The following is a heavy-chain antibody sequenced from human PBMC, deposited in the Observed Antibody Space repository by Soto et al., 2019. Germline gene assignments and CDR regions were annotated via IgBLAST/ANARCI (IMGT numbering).Heavy chain of an antibody. J-gene: IGHJ5*02. Sequence: GGSLRLSCAASGFTFRSFTMNWVRQAPGKGLEWVSTISSSSAYIYYTDALRGRFTISRDNAKNSLHLQMNSLRAEDTAVYYCTRDASRDSSARGWFDPWGPGTLVTVSS. V-gene: IGHV3-21*01. D-gene: IGHD6-13*01. CDR2: ISSSSAYI. CDR3: TRDASRDSSARGWFDP. CDR1: GFTFRSFT.